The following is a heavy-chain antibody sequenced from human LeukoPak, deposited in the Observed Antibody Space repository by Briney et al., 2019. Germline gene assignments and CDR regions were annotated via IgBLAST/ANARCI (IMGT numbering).Heavy chain of an antibody. J-gene: IGHJ2*01. D-gene: IGHD4-17*01. V-gene: IGHV3-9*01. Sequence: PGGSLRLSCAASGFTFSSYNMNWVRQAPGKGLEWVSGISWNSGSIGYADSVKGRFTISRDNAKNSLYLQMNSLRTEDTAFYYCAKAAHYGDYGKYFDLWGRGTLVTVSS. CDR3: AKAAHYGDYGKYFDL. CDR1: GFTFSSYN. CDR2: ISWNSGSI.